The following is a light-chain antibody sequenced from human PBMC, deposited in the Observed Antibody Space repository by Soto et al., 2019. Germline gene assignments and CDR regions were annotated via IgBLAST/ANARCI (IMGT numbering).Light chain of an antibody. J-gene: IGLJ2*01. CDR3: GTWDSSLSVGV. CDR1: SSNIGKKY. V-gene: IGLV1-51*01. Sequence: QSVLTQPPSVSAAPGHTVSISCSGTSSNIGKKYVSWYQQLPGSAPKLLIYDNNKRPSGIPDRFSGSKSGTSATLGITGLQTGDEADYYCGTWDSSLSVGVFGGGTQLTVL. CDR2: DNN.